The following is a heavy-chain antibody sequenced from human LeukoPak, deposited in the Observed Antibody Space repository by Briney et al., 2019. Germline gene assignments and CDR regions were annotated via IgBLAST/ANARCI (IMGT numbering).Heavy chain of an antibody. CDR2: IRYDGSNK. CDR1: GFTFSSYG. Sequence: GGSLRLSCAASGFTFSSYGMHWVRQAPCKGLEWVAFIRYDGSNKYYADSVKGRFTISRDNSKNTLYLQMNSLRAEDTAVYYCAKGAYGDFDWGQGTLVTVSS. CDR3: AKGAYGDFD. D-gene: IGHD4-17*01. J-gene: IGHJ4*02. V-gene: IGHV3-30*02.